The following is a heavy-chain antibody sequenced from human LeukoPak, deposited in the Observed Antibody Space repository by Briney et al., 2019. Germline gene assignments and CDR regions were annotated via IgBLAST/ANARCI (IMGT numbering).Heavy chain of an antibody. D-gene: IGHD3-22*01. CDR3: ARDYYDSSGYYPWGY. CDR2: ISYDGSNK. V-gene: IGHV3-30*03. CDR1: GFTFGSYS. Sequence: GGSLRLSCAASGFTFGSYSMTWVRQAPGKGLEWVAVISYDGSNKYYADSVKGRFTCSRDNSKNTLYLQMNSLRAEDTAVYYCARDYYDSSGYYPWGYWGQGTLVTVSS. J-gene: IGHJ4*02.